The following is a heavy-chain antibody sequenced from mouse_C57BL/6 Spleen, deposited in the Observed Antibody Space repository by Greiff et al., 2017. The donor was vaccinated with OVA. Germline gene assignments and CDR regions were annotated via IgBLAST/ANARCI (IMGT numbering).Heavy chain of an antibody. J-gene: IGHJ1*03. V-gene: IGHV5-4*01. CDR1: GFTFSSYA. CDR3: AREDGYYEYFDV. D-gene: IGHD2-3*01. Sequence: EVMLVESGGGLVKPGGSLKLSCAASGFTFSSYAMSWVRQTPEKRLEWVATISDGGSYTSYPDNVKGRFTISRDNAKNNLYLQMSHLKSEDTAMYYCAREDGYYEYFDVWGTGTTVTVSS. CDR2: ISDGGSYT.